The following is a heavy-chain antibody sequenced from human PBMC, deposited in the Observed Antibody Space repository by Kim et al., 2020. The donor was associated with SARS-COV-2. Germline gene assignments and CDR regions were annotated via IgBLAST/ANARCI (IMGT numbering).Heavy chain of an antibody. D-gene: IGHD1-26*01. CDR1: GGSISSGSYY. J-gene: IGHJ5*02. Sequence: SETLSLTCTVSGGSISSGSYYWSWIRQPAGKGLEWIGRIYTSGSTNYNPSLKSRVTISVDTSKNQFSLKLSSVTAADTAVYYCARVLEGGPRSGSYKGWFDPWGQGTLVTVSS. CDR2: IYTSGST. CDR3: ARVLEGGPRSGSYKGWFDP. V-gene: IGHV4-61*02.